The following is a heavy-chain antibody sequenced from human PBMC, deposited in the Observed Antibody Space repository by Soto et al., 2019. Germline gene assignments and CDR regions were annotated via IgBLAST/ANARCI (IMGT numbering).Heavy chain of an antibody. CDR3: AKVFYYYDSSGYYYFDY. J-gene: IGHJ4*02. D-gene: IGHD3-22*01. Sequence: GGSLRLSCAASGFTFSSYAVSWVRQPPGKGPEWISSISGSGSTIYYADSVKGRFTISRDNSKNTLYLQMSSLRAEDTAVYYCAKVFYYYDSSGYYYFDYWGQGTLVTVSS. V-gene: IGHV3-23*01. CDR2: ISGSGSTI. CDR1: GFTFSSYA.